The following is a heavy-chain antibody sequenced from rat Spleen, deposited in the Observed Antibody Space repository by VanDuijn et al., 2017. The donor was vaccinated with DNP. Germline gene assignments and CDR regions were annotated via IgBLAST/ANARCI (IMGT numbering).Heavy chain of an antibody. Sequence: EVQLVESGGGLVQPGRSLKLSCAASGFTFTNYGMAWVRQAPTKGLEWVASIPNSGDNTYYRDSVKGRFTISRDNAKSTLYLQMDSLRSEDTATYYCTRGKNYALDAWGQGTSVTVSS. CDR2: IPNSGDNT. CDR1: GFTFTNYG. CDR3: TRGKNYALDA. J-gene: IGHJ4*01. D-gene: IGHD1-4*01. V-gene: IGHV5S13*01.